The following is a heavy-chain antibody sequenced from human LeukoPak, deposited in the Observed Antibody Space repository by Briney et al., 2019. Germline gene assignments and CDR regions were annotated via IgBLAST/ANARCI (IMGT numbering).Heavy chain of an antibody. D-gene: IGHD4-17*01. CDR1: GFTFSSYE. CDR3: ARGPPYGVNWFDP. V-gene: IGHV3-48*03. Sequence: GGSLRLSCAASGFTFSSYEMNWVRQAPGKGLEWVSYISSSGSTIYYADSVKGRFTISRDNAKNSLYLQMNSLRAEDTAVYYCARGPPYGVNWFDPWGQGTLVTVSS. CDR2: ISSSGSTI. J-gene: IGHJ5*02.